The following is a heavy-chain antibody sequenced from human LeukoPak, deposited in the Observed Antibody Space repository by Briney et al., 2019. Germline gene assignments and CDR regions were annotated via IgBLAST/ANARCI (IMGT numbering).Heavy chain of an antibody. D-gene: IGHD4-17*01. Sequence: SGGSLRLSCAASGLTFGSYSMNWVRQAPGKGLEWVSSISSSSSYVYYADSVKGRFTISRDNAKNSLYLQMNSLRAEDTAVYYCARGAVTTYGIDYWGQGTLVTVSS. V-gene: IGHV3-21*01. CDR2: ISSSSSYV. CDR1: GLTFGSYS. J-gene: IGHJ4*02. CDR3: ARGAVTTYGIDY.